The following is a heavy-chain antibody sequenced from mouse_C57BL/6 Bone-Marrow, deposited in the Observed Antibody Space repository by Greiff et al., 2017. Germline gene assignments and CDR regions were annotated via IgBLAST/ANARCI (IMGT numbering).Heavy chain of an antibody. V-gene: IGHV1-81*01. D-gene: IGHD1-1*01. CDR2: IYPRSGNT. Sequence: QVQLQQSGAELARPGASVKLSCKASGYTFTRYGISWVKQRTGQGLEWIGEIYPRSGNTYYNEKFKGKATLTADKSSSTAYMELRSLTSEDSAVYFCARHGSSLWYFDVWGTGTTVTGSS. J-gene: IGHJ1*03. CDR3: ARHGSSLWYFDV. CDR1: GYTFTRYG.